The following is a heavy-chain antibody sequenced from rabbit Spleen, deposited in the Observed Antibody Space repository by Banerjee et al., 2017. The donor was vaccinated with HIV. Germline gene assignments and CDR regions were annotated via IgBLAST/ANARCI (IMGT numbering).Heavy chain of an antibody. CDR3: ARDLVAVIGWNFSL. Sequence: RLEESGGGLVKPEGSLTLTCKASGVSFSDKDVMCWVRQAPGKGLEWIGYIDPIFAATYYATWVNGRFTISSHNAQNTLYLQLTSLTAADTATYFCARDLVAVIGWNFSLWGPGTLVTVS. V-gene: IGHV1S43*01. CDR2: IDPIFAAT. J-gene: IGHJ4*01. CDR1: GVSFSDKDV. D-gene: IGHD5-1*01.